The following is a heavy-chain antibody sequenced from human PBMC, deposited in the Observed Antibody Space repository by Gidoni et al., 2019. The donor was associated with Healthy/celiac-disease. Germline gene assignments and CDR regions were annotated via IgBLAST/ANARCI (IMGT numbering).Heavy chain of an antibody. V-gene: IGHV3-23*01. CDR3: AKDGRAASRAFTHRIAAAGTFEISFDY. CDR1: GFTFSSYD. Sequence: EVQLLESGGGLVQPGGSLRLSCAASGFTFSSYDMSWVRHAPGKGLEWFSAISGSGGSTYYADSVKGGFTISRDNSKNTLYLQMNSLRAEDTAVYYCAKDGRAASRAFTHRIAAAGTFEISFDYWGQGTLVTVSS. D-gene: IGHD6-13*01. J-gene: IGHJ4*02. CDR2: ISGSGGST.